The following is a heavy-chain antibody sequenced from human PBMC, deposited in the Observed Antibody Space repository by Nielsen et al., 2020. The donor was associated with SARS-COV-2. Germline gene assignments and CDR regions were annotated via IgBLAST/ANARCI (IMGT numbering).Heavy chain of an antibody. CDR1: GGSISSGDYY. CDR2: IYYSGST. Sequence: SETLSLTCTVSGGSISSGDYYWSWIRQPSGKGLEWIGYIYYSGSTYYNPSLKSRVTISVDTSKNQFSLKLSSVTAADTALYYCARLPLSTGAFDIWGQGTMVTVSS. J-gene: IGHJ3*02. D-gene: IGHD3-10*01. V-gene: IGHV4-30-4*01. CDR3: ARLPLSTGAFDI.